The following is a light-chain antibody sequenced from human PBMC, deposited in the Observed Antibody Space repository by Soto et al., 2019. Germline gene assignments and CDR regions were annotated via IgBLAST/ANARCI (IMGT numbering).Light chain of an antibody. J-gene: IGKJ2*01. V-gene: IGKV1-39*01. CDR2: AAS. CDR1: QSVNSN. Sequence: DIQMTQSPSSLSASVGDTVTITCRASQSVNSNLNRYQQKPGKAPKDLIYAASRLQSGVPSRFSGSGSGTDFTLTISSLQPEDFATYYCQQSYSIPYTFGQGTKVDIK. CDR3: QQSYSIPYT.